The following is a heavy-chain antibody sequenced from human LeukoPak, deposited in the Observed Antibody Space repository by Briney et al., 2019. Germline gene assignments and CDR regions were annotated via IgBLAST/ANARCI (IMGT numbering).Heavy chain of an antibody. D-gene: IGHD2-21*02. CDR1: GYRFISNY. V-gene: IGHV1-2*02. CDR2: MHPGNGNT. Sequence: GASVKLSCKASGYRFISNYIQWVRQAPGLGPEWMGWMHPGNGNTRYAEKFQGRVTMTRDTSINTAYMDLNSLRSDDTAVYYCAREGSYCVGGDCYSFDFWGQGTLITVSS. CDR3: AREGSYCVGGDCYSFDF. J-gene: IGHJ4*02.